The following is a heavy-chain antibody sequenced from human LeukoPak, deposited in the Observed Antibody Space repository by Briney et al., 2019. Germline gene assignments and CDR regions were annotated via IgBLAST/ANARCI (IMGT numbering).Heavy chain of an antibody. V-gene: IGHV3-7*01. D-gene: IGHD6-13*01. CDR3: ARESTAGYNSSWYGFRN. Sequence: QSGGSLKLSCAASGFTFSATAMHWVRQASGKGLEWVANINQDGSEKYHVDSVKGRFTISRDNAKNSLFLQMGSLRVEDTAVYYCARESTAGYNSSWYGFRNWGQGTLVSVSS. CDR2: INQDGSEK. CDR1: GFTFSATA. J-gene: IGHJ1*01.